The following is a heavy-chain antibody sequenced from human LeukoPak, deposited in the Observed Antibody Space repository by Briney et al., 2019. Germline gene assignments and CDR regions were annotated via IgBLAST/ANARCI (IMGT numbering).Heavy chain of an antibody. Sequence: SVKVSCKASGGTFSSYAISWVRQAPGQGHEWMGRIIPIFDTANYAQKFQGRVTITTDESTSTAYMELSSLRSEDTALYYCARAYYYDSSGWSFDYWGQGTLVTVFS. J-gene: IGHJ4*02. V-gene: IGHV1-69*05. CDR1: GGTFSSYA. CDR3: ARAYYYDSSGWSFDY. D-gene: IGHD3-22*01. CDR2: IIPIFDTA.